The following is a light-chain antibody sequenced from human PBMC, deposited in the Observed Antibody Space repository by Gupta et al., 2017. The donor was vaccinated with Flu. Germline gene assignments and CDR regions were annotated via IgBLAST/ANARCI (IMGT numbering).Light chain of an antibody. CDR3: DSWDSSRSSWV. J-gene: IGLJ3*02. CDR1: SSNIGNNF. Sequence: QSVLTQPPSLSAAPAPTVTISCSGTSSNIGNNFVSWYHPLPATAPKLLIYDNTQRPAGIPDGFSGSKAGTSATLGTTGLQAGEAAVEDCDSWDSSRSSWVFGGGTKLTVL. CDR2: DNT. V-gene: IGLV1-51*01.